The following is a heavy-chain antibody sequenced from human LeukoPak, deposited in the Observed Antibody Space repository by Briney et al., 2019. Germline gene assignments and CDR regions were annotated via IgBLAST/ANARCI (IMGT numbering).Heavy chain of an antibody. V-gene: IGHV3-30*03. CDR2: ISDDGINK. CDR1: GFTVSSTY. Sequence: GGSLRLSCAASGFTVSSTYMSWVRQAPGKGLEWVAVISDDGINKYYVDSVKGRFTISRDNSKNTVYLQMNSLRDEDTAVYYCAGGLLGCRGGSCYPTGYWGQGTLVTVSS. J-gene: IGHJ4*02. CDR3: AGGLLGCRGGSCYPTGY. D-gene: IGHD2-15*01.